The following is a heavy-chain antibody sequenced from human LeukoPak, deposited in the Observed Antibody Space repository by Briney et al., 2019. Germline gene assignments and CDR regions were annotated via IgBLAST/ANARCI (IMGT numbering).Heavy chain of an antibody. Sequence: SQTLSLTCTVSGDSISSGSYFWSWIRQPAGKGLEWIVRIYTSGSTNYNPSLKSRVTISVDTSKNQFSLKLSSVTAADTAVYYCARCRSDYRTVDPWGQGTLVSVSS. J-gene: IGHJ5*02. D-gene: IGHD4-11*01. CDR3: ARCRSDYRTVDP. CDR1: GDSISSGSYF. V-gene: IGHV4-61*02. CDR2: IYTSGST.